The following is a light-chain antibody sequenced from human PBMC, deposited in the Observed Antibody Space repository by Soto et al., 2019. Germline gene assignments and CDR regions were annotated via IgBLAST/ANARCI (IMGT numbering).Light chain of an antibody. V-gene: IGLV1-47*01. CDR2: RND. CDR3: AAWDDRLRGVV. Sequence: QSVLTQPPSASGTPGQRVTISCSGDSSNIGSNFVYWYQQLPGTAPKLLIYRNDQRPSGVSDRFSGSRPGPSASRAIGGLRSEDEGEYYGAAWDDRLRGVVVGGGTQLTVL. J-gene: IGLJ2*01. CDR1: SSNIGSNF.